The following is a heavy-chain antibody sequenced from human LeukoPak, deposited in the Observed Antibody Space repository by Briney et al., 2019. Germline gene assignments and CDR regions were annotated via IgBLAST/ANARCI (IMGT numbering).Heavy chain of an antibody. CDR2: ISSSGSTI. J-gene: IGHJ3*02. D-gene: IGHD2-15*01. CDR1: GFTFSSYS. V-gene: IGHV3-48*04. CDR3: ARGLEGYGDAFDI. Sequence: GGSLRLSCAASGFTFSSYSMNWVRQAPGKGLEWVSYISSSGSTIYYADSVKGRFTISRDNAKNSLYLQMNSLRAEDTAVYYCARGLEGYGDAFDIWGQGTMVTVSS.